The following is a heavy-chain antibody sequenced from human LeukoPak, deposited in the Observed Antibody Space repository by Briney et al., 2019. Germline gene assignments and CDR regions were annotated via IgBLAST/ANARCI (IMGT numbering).Heavy chain of an antibody. CDR1: GGSISTSNYY. CDR3: ARREPRGDYGGKIRYYYYMDV. Sequence: SETLSLTCTVSGGSISTSNYYWGWIRQPPGKGLEWIGAIYFSGSTNSNPSLKSRVTMSVDTSKNQFSLKLSSLTAADTAMYYCARREPRGDYGGKIRYYYYMDVWGKGTTITISS. D-gene: IGHD4-23*01. V-gene: IGHV4-39*07. CDR2: IYFSGST. J-gene: IGHJ6*03.